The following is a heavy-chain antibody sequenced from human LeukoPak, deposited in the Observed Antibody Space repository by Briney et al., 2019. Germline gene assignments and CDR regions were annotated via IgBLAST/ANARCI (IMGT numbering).Heavy chain of an antibody. D-gene: IGHD5-12*01. CDR1: GFTFRSYW. CDR3: ARVGYSGWNLEY. Sequence: PGGSLRLSCAASGFTFRSYWMSWVRQAPGKGLEWVANINQGGSVKYYVDSVKGRFTISRDDAKNSLYVQMNSQRDEDTAVYYCARVGYSGWNLEYWGQGTLVTVSS. J-gene: IGHJ4*02. CDR2: INQGGSVK. V-gene: IGHV3-7*01.